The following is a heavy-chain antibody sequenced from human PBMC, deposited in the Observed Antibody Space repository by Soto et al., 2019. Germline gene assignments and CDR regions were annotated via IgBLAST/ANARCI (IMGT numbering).Heavy chain of an antibody. CDR2: IYYSGST. D-gene: IGHD3-16*01. CDR1: GGSISSYY. CDR3: AGALADTYYYYCGRDG. Sequence: PSETLSLTCTVSGGSISSYYWSWIRQPPGKGLEWIGYIYYSGSTNYNPSLKSRVTISVDTSKNQFSLKLSSVTAADTAVYYCAGALADTYYYYCGRDGWCQGTTVTVSS. V-gene: IGHV4-59*01. J-gene: IGHJ6*02.